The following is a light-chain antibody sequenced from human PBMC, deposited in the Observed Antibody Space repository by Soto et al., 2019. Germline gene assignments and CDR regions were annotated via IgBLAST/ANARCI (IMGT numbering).Light chain of an antibody. CDR1: QSVSSF. J-gene: IGKJ4*01. CDR2: DAS. V-gene: IGKV3-11*01. CDR3: RQRSNWPLT. Sequence: EIVLTQSPATLSLSPGERATLSCRASQSVSSFLAWYQQKPGQAPRLLIYDASNKATGIPARFSGSGSGTDFTLTINSLEPEDFAVYYCRQRSNWPLTFGGGTKVDIK.